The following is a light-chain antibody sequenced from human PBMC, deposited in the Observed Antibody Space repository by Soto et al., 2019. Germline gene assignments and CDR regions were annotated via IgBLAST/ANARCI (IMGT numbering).Light chain of an antibody. CDR1: QVFSSSY. J-gene: IGKJ5*01. V-gene: IGKV3-15*01. Sequence: IVYTQSPCAVSLSPGERATLSCRLSQVFSSSYFAWYQQKPGQAPRLLIYGASTRATGIPARFSGSGSGTEFTLTISSLQSEDFAVYCCQQYNNWPPTFGQGTRLEIK. CDR3: QQYNNWPPT. CDR2: GAS.